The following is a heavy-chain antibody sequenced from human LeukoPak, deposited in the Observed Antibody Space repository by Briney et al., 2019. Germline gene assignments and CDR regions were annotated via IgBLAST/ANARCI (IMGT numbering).Heavy chain of an antibody. CDR2: IIPIFGTA. Sequence: SVKVSCKASGGTFSSYAISWVRQAPGQGLEWMGGIIPIFGTANYAQKFQGRVTITTDESTSTAYMELSSLRAEDTAVYYCARGWADIVVVPAAIVGYFQHWGQGTLVTVSS. CDR1: GGTFSSYA. D-gene: IGHD2-2*01. V-gene: IGHV1-69*05. J-gene: IGHJ1*01. CDR3: ARGWADIVVVPAAIVGYFQH.